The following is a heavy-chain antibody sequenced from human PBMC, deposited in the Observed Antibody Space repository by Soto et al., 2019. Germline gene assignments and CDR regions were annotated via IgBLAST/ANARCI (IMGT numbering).Heavy chain of an antibody. D-gene: IGHD5-18*01. CDR1: GGSIRSGGYY. V-gene: IGHV4-31*03. CDR3: AGEQPRGYSYSCFDY. CDR2: IYYSGST. Sequence: SETLSLTCTVSGGSIRSGGYYWSWIRQHPGKGLEWIGYIYYSGSTYYNPSLKSRVTISVDTSKNQFSLKLSSVTAADTAVYYCAGEQPRGYSYSCFDYWGQGTLVTVSS. J-gene: IGHJ4*02.